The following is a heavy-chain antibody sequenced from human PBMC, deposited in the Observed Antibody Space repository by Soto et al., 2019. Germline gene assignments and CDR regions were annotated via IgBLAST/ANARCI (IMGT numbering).Heavy chain of an antibody. CDR3: ARGSRGYSSRANYYYYMDV. V-gene: IGHV1-8*01. CDR2: MNPNSGNT. Sequence: ASVKVSCKASGYTFTSYDINWVRQATGQGLEWMGWMNPNSGNTGYAQKFQGRVTMTRNTSISTAYMELSSLRSEDTAVYYCARGSRGYSSRANYYYYMDVWGKGTTVTVSS. D-gene: IGHD6-13*01. J-gene: IGHJ6*03. CDR1: GYTFTSYD.